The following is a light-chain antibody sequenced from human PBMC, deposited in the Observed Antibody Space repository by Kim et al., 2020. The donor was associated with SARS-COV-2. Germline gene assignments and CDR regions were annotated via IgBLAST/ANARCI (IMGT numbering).Light chain of an antibody. V-gene: IGLV6-57*01. CDR1: SGSIVSNY. Sequence: NFMLTQPHSVSESPGKTVTISCTRSSGSIVSNYVQWYQQRPGSPPTTVIYEDTQRPSGVPDRFSGSIDRSSNSASLTISGLRTEDEADYYCQSYDSSTPGVFGGGTKLTVL. CDR3: QSYDSSTPGV. CDR2: EDT. J-gene: IGLJ3*02.